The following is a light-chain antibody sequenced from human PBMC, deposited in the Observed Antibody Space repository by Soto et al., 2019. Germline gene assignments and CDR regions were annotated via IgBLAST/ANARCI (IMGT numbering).Light chain of an antibody. V-gene: IGKV1-12*01. J-gene: IGKJ5*01. CDR2: AAS. CDR3: QQANSFPIT. CDR1: QGIASS. Sequence: DIQMTQCPSSVSASVGDRVTITCRASQGIASSLAWYQQRPGKAPKLLIYAASSLQSGVPSRFSGSGSGTDFTLTISSLQPEDFATYYCQQANSFPITFGQGTRLEIK.